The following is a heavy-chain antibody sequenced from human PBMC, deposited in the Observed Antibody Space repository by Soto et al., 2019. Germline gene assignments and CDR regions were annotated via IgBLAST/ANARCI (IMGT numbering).Heavy chain of an antibody. CDR3: AKDMGSGWDLDY. D-gene: IGHD6-19*01. CDR1: GFTFSSYA. V-gene: IGHV3-23*01. CDR2: ISGSGGST. Sequence: EVQLLESGGGLVQPGGSLRLSCAASGFTFSSYAMSWVRQAPGKGLEWVSAISGSGGSTYHADSVKGRFTISRDNSKNTLYLQMNSLRAEDTAVYYCAKDMGSGWDLDYWGQGTLVTVSS. J-gene: IGHJ4*02.